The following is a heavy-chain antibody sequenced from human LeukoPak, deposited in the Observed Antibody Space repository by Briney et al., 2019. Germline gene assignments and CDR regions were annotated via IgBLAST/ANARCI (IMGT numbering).Heavy chain of an antibody. Sequence: AGGSLRLSCAASGFTFSSYAMSWVRQAPGKGLERVSAISGSGGSTYYADSVKGRFTISRDNSKNTLYLQMNSLRAEDTAVYYCAKDIVVVVAATFWFDPWGQGTLVTVSS. V-gene: IGHV3-23*01. J-gene: IGHJ5*02. CDR2: ISGSGGST. CDR3: AKDIVVVVAATFWFDP. CDR1: GFTFSSYA. D-gene: IGHD2-15*01.